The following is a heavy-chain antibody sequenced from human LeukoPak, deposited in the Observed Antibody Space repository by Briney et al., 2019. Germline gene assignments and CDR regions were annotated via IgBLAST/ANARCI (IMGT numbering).Heavy chain of an antibody. V-gene: IGHV3-23*01. CDR3: AKDRLVVPAANYFDY. D-gene: IGHD2-2*01. CDR2: ISGSGGST. CDR1: RFTFSSYA. Sequence: GGSLRLSCAASRFTFSSYAMSWVRQAPGKGLEWVSGISGSGGSTDYADSVKGRFTISRDNSKNTLYLQMNSLRAEDTAVYYCAKDRLVVPAANYFDYWGQGTLVTVSS. J-gene: IGHJ4*02.